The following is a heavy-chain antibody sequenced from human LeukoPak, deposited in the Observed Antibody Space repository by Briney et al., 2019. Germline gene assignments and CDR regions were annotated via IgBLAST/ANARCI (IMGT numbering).Heavy chain of an antibody. CDR2: IIPIFGTA. V-gene: IGHV1-69*01. J-gene: IGHJ4*02. Sequence: KISCKASGGTFSSYAISWVRQAPGQGLEWMGGIIPIFGTANYAQKFQGRVTITADESTSTAYMELSSLRSEDTAVYYCARVVSPIAAAVNWGQGTLVTVSS. D-gene: IGHD6-13*01. CDR3: ARVVSPIAAAVN. CDR1: GGTFSSYA.